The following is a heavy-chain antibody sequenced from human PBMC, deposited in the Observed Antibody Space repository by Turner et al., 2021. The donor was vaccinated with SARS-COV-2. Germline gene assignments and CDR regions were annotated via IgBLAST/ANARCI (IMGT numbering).Heavy chain of an antibody. V-gene: IGHV1-2*02. CDR3: AGTPEDVIYSLGTGRPYYYYGLDV. D-gene: IGHD5-18*01. CDR2: INPNSGGA. J-gene: IGHJ6*04. CDR1: AYTFTGYF. Sequence: QVQLVQSGAELKKPGASVKDSCKASAYTFTGYFLHWVRQAPGQGLEWMGWINPNSGGAHYAQRFQGRVTMTRETTISTAYMELSRLRYDDTAVYYCAGTPEDVIYSLGTGRPYYYYGLDVWGEGTTVTVSS.